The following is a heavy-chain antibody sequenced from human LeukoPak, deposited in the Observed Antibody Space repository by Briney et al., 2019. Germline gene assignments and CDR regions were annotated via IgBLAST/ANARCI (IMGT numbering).Heavy chain of an antibody. Sequence: GGSLRLSCAASGFTFSSYWMHWVRQAPGQGLVWVSRINSDGSTTTYADSVKGRFTISRDNAKNTLYLQMNSLRAEDMALYYCAKGPDYDILTPIDYWGQGTLVTVSS. CDR1: GFTFSSYW. CDR3: AKGPDYDILTPIDY. J-gene: IGHJ4*02. CDR2: INSDGSTT. D-gene: IGHD3-9*01. V-gene: IGHV3-74*01.